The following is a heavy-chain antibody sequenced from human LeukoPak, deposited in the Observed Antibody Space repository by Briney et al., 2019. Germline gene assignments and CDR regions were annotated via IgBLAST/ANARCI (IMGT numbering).Heavy chain of an antibody. J-gene: IGHJ4*02. V-gene: IGHV3-33*01. D-gene: IGHD3-10*01. Sequence: GRYLRLSCAASGFTFSSYGMHWVRQAPGKGLEWVAVIWYDGSNKYYADSVKGRFTISRDNSKNTLFLQMNSLRAEDTAVYYCARGGFGELLFYFDYWGQGTLVTVSS. CDR1: GFTFSSYG. CDR3: ARGGFGELLFYFDY. CDR2: IWYDGSNK.